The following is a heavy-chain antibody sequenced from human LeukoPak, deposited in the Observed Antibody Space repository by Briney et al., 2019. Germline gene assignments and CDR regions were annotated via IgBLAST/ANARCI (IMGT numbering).Heavy chain of an antibody. CDR1: GFTFSSYE. J-gene: IGHJ6*03. D-gene: IGHD2-15*01. CDR2: ISSSGSTI. Sequence: GGSLRLSCAASGFTFSSYEMNWVRQAPGKGLEWVSYISSSGSTIYYADSVKGRFTISRDNAKNSLYLQMNSLRAGDTAVYYCARGVEGYYYYYYMDVWGKGTTVTVSS. V-gene: IGHV3-48*03. CDR3: ARGVEGYYYYYYMDV.